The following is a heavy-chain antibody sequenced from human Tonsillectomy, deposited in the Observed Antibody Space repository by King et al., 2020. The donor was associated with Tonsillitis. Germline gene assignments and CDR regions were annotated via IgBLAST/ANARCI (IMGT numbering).Heavy chain of an antibody. CDR1: GGSISSSNYY. CDR2: IYYSGST. V-gene: IGHV4-39*01. CDR3: AALPGGYCSGSTCYSFDY. Sequence: QLQESGPGLVKPSETLSLTCTVSGGSISSSNYYWGWIRQPPGKGLEWIGSIYYSGSTYYNLSLKSRVTISVDTSKNQFSLKLSSVTAADTAVYYCAALPGGYCSGSTCYSFDYWGQGTLVTVSS. J-gene: IGHJ4*02. D-gene: IGHD2-15*01.